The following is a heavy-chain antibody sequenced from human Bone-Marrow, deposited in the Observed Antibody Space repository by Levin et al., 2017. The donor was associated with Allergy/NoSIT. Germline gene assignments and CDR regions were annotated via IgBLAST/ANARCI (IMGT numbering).Heavy chain of an antibody. D-gene: IGHD1-26*01. V-gene: IGHV3-15*01. CDR1: GFTFSNAW. CDR2: IKSKTDGGTT. Sequence: AGGSLRLSCAASGFTFSNAWMSWVRQAPGKGLEWVGRIKSKTDGGTTDYAAPVKGRFTISRDDSKNTLYLQMNSLKTEDTAVYYCTTSSRGSFAAYDYWGQGTLVTVSS. CDR3: TTSSRGSFAAYDY. J-gene: IGHJ4*02.